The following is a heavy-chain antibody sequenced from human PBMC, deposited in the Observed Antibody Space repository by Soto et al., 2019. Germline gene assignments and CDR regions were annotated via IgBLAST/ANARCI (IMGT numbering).Heavy chain of an antibody. J-gene: IGHJ4*02. V-gene: IGHV3-13*01. CDR3: ARGKTMVRGVINPFDY. Sequence: GGSLRLSCAASGFTFSSYDMHWVRQATGKGLEWVSAIGTAGDTYYPGSVKGRFTISRENAKNSLYLQMNSLRAGDTAVYYRARGKTMVRGVINPFDYWGQGTLVTVSS. CDR1: GFTFSSYD. D-gene: IGHD3-10*01. CDR2: IGTAGDT.